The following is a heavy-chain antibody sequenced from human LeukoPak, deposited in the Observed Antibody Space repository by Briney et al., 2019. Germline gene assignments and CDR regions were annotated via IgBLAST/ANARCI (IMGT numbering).Heavy chain of an antibody. J-gene: IGHJ3*02. V-gene: IGHV1-18*04. CDR1: GYTFTSYG. CDR3: ARDPGYCSGGSCYSRHAFDI. CDR2: ISAYNGNT. Sequence: ASVKVSCKASGYTFTSYGISWVRQAPGQGLEWMGWISAYNGNTNYAQKFQGWVTMTRDTSISTAYMELSRLRSDDTAVYYCARDPGYCSGGSCYSRHAFDIWGQGTMVTVSS. D-gene: IGHD2-15*01.